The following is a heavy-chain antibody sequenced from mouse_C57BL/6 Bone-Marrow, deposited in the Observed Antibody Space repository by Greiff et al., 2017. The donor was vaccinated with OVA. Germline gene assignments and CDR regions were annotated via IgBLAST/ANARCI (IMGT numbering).Heavy chain of an antibody. J-gene: IGHJ1*03. CDR3: ARVYWYFDV. V-gene: IGHV1-72*01. Sequence: QVQLQQPGPGLVKPGASLNLSCRASGSTLTGYGMPWLRQRPGQGLEWMGGIDHQSGGTKYNAKFNSKATLTVDKPSSTAYMQLSSLTSEDSAVYYCARVYWYFDVWGTGTTVTVSS. CDR1: GSTLTGYG. CDR2: IDHQSGGT.